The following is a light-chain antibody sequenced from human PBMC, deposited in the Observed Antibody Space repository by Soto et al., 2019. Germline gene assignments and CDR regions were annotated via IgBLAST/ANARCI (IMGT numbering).Light chain of an antibody. CDR1: QDIRGA. V-gene: IGKV1-13*02. J-gene: IGKJ5*01. Sequence: AIQLTQSPSSLSASVGDRVTITCRASQDIRGALAWYQQKPGKAPKILIYDVSTLESGVPSRFSGSSSGTDFTLTISSLQPVDFATYNCQQFNSYPITFGHGTRLEIK. CDR3: QQFNSYPIT. CDR2: DVS.